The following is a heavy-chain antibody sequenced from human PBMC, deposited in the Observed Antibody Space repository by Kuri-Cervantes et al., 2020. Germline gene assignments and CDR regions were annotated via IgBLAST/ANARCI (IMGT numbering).Heavy chain of an antibody. CDR2: ISSSSSYI. CDR1: GFTFSSYS. CDR3: ARSIKTSYYDILTGYSRLGGYDY. Sequence: GGSLRLSCAASGFTFSSYSMNWVRQAPGKGLEWVSSISSSSSYIYYADSVKGRFTISRDNAKNSLYLQMNSLRAEDTAVYYCARSIKTSYYDILTGYSRLGGYDYWGQGTLVTVSS. D-gene: IGHD3-9*01. J-gene: IGHJ4*02. V-gene: IGHV3-21*01.